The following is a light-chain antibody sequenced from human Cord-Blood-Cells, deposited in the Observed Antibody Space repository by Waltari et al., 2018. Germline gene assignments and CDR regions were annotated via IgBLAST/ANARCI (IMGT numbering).Light chain of an antibody. CDR2: SNN. CDR1: SSNIGSNT. CDR3: AAWDDSLNGYV. J-gene: IGLJ1*01. Sequence: QSVLTQPPSASGTPGQRVTISCSGSSSNIGSNTVNWYQQHPGTAPKLLIYSNNQRPSGVPYRFSGSKSGTSASLAISGLQSEDEADYYCAAWDDSLNGYVFGTGTKVTVL. V-gene: IGLV1-44*01.